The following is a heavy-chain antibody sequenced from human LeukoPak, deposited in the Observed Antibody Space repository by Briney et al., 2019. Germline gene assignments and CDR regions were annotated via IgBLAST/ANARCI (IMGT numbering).Heavy chain of an antibody. V-gene: IGHV1-2*02. Sequence: ASVKVSCKASAYTFTTKYIHWVRQAPGQGLEWMGWINPNTGGTQYAQKFQGRVTMTGDTSISTAYVELTSLRSDDTAVYYCARGAGSSWFDPWGQGTLVTVSS. CDR1: AYTFTTKY. J-gene: IGHJ5*02. CDR2: INPNTGGT. CDR3: ARGAGSSWFDP. D-gene: IGHD6-13*01.